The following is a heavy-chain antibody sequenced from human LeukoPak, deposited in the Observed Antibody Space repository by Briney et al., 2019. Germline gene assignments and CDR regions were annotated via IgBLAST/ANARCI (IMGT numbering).Heavy chain of an antibody. CDR2: IVHTGSMRGT. J-gene: IGHJ3*02. CDR1: GYSINSGYF. V-gene: IGHV4-38-2*01. D-gene: IGHD3-10*01. CDR3: ARIWFGELLPPFAFDI. Sequence: SETLSLTCSVSGYSINSGYFWGWIRQPPGKGLEWIGNIVHTGSMRGTQYNPSLKSRVSISVDTSKNQFSLKLSSVTAADTAVYYCARIWFGELLPPFAFDIWGQGTMVTVSS.